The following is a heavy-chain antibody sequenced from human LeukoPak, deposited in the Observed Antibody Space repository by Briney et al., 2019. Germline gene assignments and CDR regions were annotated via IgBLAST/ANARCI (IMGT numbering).Heavy chain of an antibody. V-gene: IGHV3-23*01. J-gene: IGHJ4*02. CDR1: GITLSNYG. CDR3: AKRGVVIRVILVGFHKEAYYFDS. CDR2: ISDTGKKT. D-gene: IGHD3-22*01. Sequence: GGSLRPSCAVSGITLSNYGMTWVRQAPGKGLEWVAGISDTGKKTNYADSVKGRFTISRDNPQNTLYLQMNSLRAEDTAVYFCAKRGVVIRVILVGFHKEAYYFDSWGQGALVTVSS.